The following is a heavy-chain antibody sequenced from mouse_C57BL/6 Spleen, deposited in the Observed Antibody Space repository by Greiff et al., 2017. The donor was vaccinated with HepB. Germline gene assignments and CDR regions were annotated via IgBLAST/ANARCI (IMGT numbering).Heavy chain of an antibody. Sequence: EVKLVESGGGLVKPGGSLKLSCAASGFTFSSYTMSWVRQTPEKRLEWVATISGGGGNTYYPDSVKGRFTISRDNAKNTLYLQMSSLRSEDTALYYCASAGYYAMDYWGQGTSVTVSS. CDR2: ISGGGGNT. J-gene: IGHJ4*01. CDR1: GFTFSSYT. CDR3: ASAGYYAMDY. V-gene: IGHV5-9*01.